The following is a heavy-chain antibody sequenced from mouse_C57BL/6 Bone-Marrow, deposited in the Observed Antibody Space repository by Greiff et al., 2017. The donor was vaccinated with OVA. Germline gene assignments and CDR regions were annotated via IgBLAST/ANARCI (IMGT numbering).Heavy chain of an antibody. CDR3: ARRRPYYWDY. J-gene: IGHJ2*01. V-gene: IGHV1-50*01. CDR1: GYTFTSYW. Sequence: VQLQQPGAELVKPGASVKLSCKASGYTFTSYWMQWVKQRPGQGLEWIGEIDPSDSYTNSNQKFKGKATLTVDTSSSTAYMQLSSLTSEDSAVYYCARRRPYYWDYWGQCTTLTVTS. CDR2: IDPSDSYT. D-gene: IGHD2-12*01.